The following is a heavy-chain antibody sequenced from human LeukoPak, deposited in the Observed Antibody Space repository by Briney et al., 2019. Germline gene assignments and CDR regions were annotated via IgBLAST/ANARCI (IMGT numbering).Heavy chain of an antibody. CDR2: IYYNGIT. CDR1: GYSISSGYY. CDR3: ARQYSTNWYDDRGWFDP. V-gene: IGHV4-38-2*02. J-gene: IGHJ5*02. Sequence: SETLSVTCTVSGYSISSGYYWGWIRQPTGKGLEWIRNIYYNGITYYNPSLKSRVTISLDTSKNQFSLKLSSVTAADTAFYYCARQYSTNWYDDRGWFDPWGQGTLVTVSS. D-gene: IGHD6-13*01.